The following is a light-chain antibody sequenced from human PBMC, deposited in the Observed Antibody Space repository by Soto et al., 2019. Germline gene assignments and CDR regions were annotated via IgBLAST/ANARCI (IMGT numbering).Light chain of an antibody. J-gene: IGKJ1*01. CDR2: DAS. Sequence: ERVMRQSPATVAVSPGESVTLSCRASQSVESNLAWYQQKPGQSPRLLIYDASTRATGIPARFSGSGSGTEFTLIISSLQSEDFAVYYCQQYNNWPPWTFGQGTKVDIK. CDR1: QSVESN. V-gene: IGKV3-15*01. CDR3: QQYNNWPPWT.